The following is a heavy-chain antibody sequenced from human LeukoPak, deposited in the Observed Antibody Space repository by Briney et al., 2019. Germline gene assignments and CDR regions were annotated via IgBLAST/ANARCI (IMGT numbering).Heavy chain of an antibody. CDR3: ARALSGSPAVFDS. Sequence: SETLSLTCAVSTGSISGYYWSWIRQPRGKGLEWIGFRYYSGASNYNPSLRGRVTISVDRSKSQVSLKMTSVTAADTAVYYCARALSGSPAVFDSWGQGTLVSVSS. CDR1: TGSISGYY. CDR2: RYYSGAS. V-gene: IGHV4-59*08. J-gene: IGHJ4*02. D-gene: IGHD1-26*01.